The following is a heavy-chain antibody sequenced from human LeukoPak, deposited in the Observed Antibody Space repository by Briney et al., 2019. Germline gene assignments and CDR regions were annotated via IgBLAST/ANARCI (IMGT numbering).Heavy chain of an antibody. CDR2: IYHSGST. CDR1: GGSISSGGYS. D-gene: IGHD2-15*01. CDR3: ARAPPIGYCSGGSCYGWFDP. V-gene: IGHV4-30-2*01. Sequence: SETLSLTCAVSGGSISSGGYSWSWILQPPGKGLEWIGYIYHSGSTYYNPSLKSRVTISVDRSKNQFSLKLSSVTAADTAVYYCARAPPIGYCSGGSCYGWFDPWGQGTLVTVSS. J-gene: IGHJ5*02.